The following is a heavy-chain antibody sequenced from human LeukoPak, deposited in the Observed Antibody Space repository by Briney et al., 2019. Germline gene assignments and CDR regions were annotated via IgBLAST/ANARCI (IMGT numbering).Heavy chain of an antibody. V-gene: IGHV1-69*13. CDR2: IIPIFGTA. J-gene: IGHJ4*02. D-gene: IGHD3-22*01. CDR3: ARGTHITMIGKYYFDY. CDR1: GGTFSSCA. Sequence: ASVKVSCKASGGTFSSCANSWVRQAPGQGLEWMGGIIPIFGTANYAQKFQGRVTITADESTSTAYMELSSLRSEDTAVYYCARGTHITMIGKYYFDYWGQGTLVTVSS.